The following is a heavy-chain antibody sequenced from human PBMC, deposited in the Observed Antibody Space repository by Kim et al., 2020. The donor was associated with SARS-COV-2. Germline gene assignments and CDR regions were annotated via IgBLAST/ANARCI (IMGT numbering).Heavy chain of an antibody. J-gene: IGHJ4*02. CDR2: IYSGGST. V-gene: IGHV3-53*01. D-gene: IGHD3-22*01. CDR1: GFTVSSNY. CDR3: AVSTTPTTGYDSSGRPDY. Sequence: GGSLRLSCAASGFTVSSNYMSWVRQAPGKGLEWVSVIYSGGSTYYADSVKGRFTISRDNSKNTLYLQMNSLRAEDTDVYYCAVSTTPTTGYDSSGRPDYWGQGTLVTVSS.